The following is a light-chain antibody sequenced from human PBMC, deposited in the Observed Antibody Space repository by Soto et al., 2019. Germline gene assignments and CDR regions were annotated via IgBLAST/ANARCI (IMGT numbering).Light chain of an antibody. CDR2: AAS. CDR3: RQSYSPPRA. J-gene: IGKJ4*01. Sequence: DIQMTQSPSSLSASVGDRVTITCRASQSISRNLNWYQQKPGKAPKLLIYAASSLQSGVPSRCSGGGSGPDFTLPISSLQPEDFATYYCRQSYSPPRAFGGGTKVEIK. V-gene: IGKV1-39*01. CDR1: QSISRN.